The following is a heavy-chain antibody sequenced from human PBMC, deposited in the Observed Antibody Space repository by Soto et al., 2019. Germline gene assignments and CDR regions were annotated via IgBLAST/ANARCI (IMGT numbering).Heavy chain of an antibody. CDR3: ARDARYFDSHDAFDI. Sequence: SQTLSLTWTVACVSSSSLGYYLRLIRQHPGKGLEWIGYIYYSGSTYYNPSLKSRVTISVDTSKNQFSLKLSSVTAADTAVYYCARDARYFDSHDAFDIWGQGTMVTVSS. CDR2: IYYSGST. CDR1: CVSSSSLGYY. D-gene: IGHD3-9*01. J-gene: IGHJ3*02. V-gene: IGHV4-31*02.